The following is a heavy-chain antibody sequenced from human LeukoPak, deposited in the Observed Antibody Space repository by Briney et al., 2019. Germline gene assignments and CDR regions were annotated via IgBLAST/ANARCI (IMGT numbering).Heavy chain of an antibody. V-gene: IGHV1-2*06. D-gene: IGHD3-10*01. CDR3: ARAYGRFPLWVAFDI. J-gene: IGHJ3*02. Sequence: ASVKVSCKASGYTFTGYYMHWVRQAPGQGLEWMGRINPNSGGTNYAQKFQGRVTMTRDTSISTAYMELSRLRSDDTAVYYCARAYGRFPLWVAFDIWGQGTMVTVSS. CDR2: INPNSGGT. CDR1: GYTFTGYY.